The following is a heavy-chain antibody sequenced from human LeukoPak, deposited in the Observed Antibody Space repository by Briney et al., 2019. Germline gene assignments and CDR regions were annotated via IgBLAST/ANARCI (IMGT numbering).Heavy chain of an antibody. J-gene: IGHJ4*02. CDR3: AKGGSPRY. CDR1: GLTFSSYA. V-gene: IGHV3-23*01. D-gene: IGHD2-15*01. Sequence: AGSLRLSCAASGLTFSSYAMSWVRQAPGKGLEWVSTISGSGDSTYYADSVKGRFTISRDNSKNTLYLQMNSLRAEDTAVYYCAKGGSPRYWGQGTLVTVSS. CDR2: ISGSGDST.